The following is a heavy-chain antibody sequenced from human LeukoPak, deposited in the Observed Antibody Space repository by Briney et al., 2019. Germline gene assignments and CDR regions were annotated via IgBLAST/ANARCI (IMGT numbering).Heavy chain of an antibody. CDR3: AREWGYCSSTSCYVSFDY. V-gene: IGHV3-23*01. D-gene: IGHD2-2*01. J-gene: IGHJ4*02. CDR2: ISGSGGST. CDR1: GFTFSSYG. Sequence: PGGTLRLSCAASGFTFSSYGMSWVRQAPGKGLEWVSAISGSGGSTYYADSVKGRFTISRDNSKNTLYLQMNSLRAEDTAVYYCAREWGYCSSTSCYVSFDYWGQGTLVTVSS.